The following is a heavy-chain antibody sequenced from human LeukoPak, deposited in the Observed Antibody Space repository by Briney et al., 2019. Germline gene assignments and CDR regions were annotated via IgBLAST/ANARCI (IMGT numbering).Heavy chain of an antibody. CDR3: ARDPSGYPNWFDP. D-gene: IGHD3-22*01. V-gene: IGHV3-21*01. Sequence: GGSLRLSCAASGFTFSSYAMSWVRQAPGKGLEWVSSISSSSSYIYYADSVKGRFTISRDNAKNSLYLQMNSLRAEDTAVYYCARDPSGYPNWFDPWGQGTLVTVSS. J-gene: IGHJ5*02. CDR1: GFTFSSYA. CDR2: ISSSSSYI.